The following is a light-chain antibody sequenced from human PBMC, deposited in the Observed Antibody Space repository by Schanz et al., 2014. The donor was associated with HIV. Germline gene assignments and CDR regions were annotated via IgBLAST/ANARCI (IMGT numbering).Light chain of an antibody. CDR2: DAS. V-gene: IGKV1-17*01. CDR1: QDIRDD. Sequence: DIQMTQSPSSLSASVGDRVTITCRASQDIRDDLGWYQQSPGKATKRLIYDASSLQRGVPSRFSGSVSGTDFTLTISSLQPDDFAAYYCQQYGSYSYTFGQGTKLE. J-gene: IGKJ2*01. CDR3: QQYGSYSYT.